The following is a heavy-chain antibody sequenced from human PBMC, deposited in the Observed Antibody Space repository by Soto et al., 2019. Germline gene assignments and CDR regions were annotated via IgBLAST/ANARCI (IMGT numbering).Heavy chain of an antibody. Sequence: GGSLRLSCAASGFTFSSYAMSWVRQAPGKGLEWVSAISGSGGSTYYADSVKGRFTISRDNSKNTLYLQMNSLRAEDTAVYYCAKGTILLWGYYYMDVWGKGTTVTVSS. CDR1: GFTFSSYA. J-gene: IGHJ6*03. D-gene: IGHD3-10*01. CDR3: AKGTILLWGYYYMDV. CDR2: ISGSGGST. V-gene: IGHV3-23*01.